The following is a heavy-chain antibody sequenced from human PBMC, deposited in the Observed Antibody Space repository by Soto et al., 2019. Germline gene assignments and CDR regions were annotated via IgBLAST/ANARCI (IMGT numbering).Heavy chain of an antibody. J-gene: IGHJ4*02. CDR1: GFTFSSYG. CDR3: AKVVVAVTGFDN. CDR2: ISYDGSNK. D-gene: IGHD4-17*01. V-gene: IGHV3-30*18. Sequence: GGSLRLSCAASGFTFSSYGMHWVRQAPGKGLEWVAVISYDGSNKYYADSVKGRFTISRDNSKNTLYLQMNSLRAEDTAVYYCAKVVVAVTGFDNWGQGILVTVSS.